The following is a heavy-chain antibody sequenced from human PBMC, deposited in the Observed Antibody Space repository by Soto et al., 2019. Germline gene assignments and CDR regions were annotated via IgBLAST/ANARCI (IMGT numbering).Heavy chain of an antibody. V-gene: IGHV4-31*03. CDR1: GGSINSGGSY. CDR3: ARDLTGYSYFDY. Sequence: QVQLQESGPGLVKPSQTLSLTCTVSGGSINSGGSYWTWIRQPPGKGLEWIGYIYYSGTTYYNPSLKRRVTISIDTSNNQFSLKLSSVTAADTAVYYCARDLTGYSYFDYWGQGTLVTVSS. CDR2: IYYSGTT. J-gene: IGHJ4*02. D-gene: IGHD3-9*01.